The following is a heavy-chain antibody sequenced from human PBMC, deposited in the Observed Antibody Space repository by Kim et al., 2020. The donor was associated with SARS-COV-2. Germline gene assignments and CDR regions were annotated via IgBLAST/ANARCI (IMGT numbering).Heavy chain of an antibody. CDR2: IYYSGST. CDR1: GVSISSGGYY. J-gene: IGHJ4*02. D-gene: IGHD5-18*01. CDR3: ARRGYSYGYFDY. V-gene: IGHV4-31*03. Sequence: SETLSLTCTVSGVSISSGGYYWSWIRQHPGKGLEWIGYIYYSGSTYYNPSLKSRVTISVDTSKNQFSLKLSSVTAADTAVYYCARRGYSYGYFDYWGQGTLVTVSS.